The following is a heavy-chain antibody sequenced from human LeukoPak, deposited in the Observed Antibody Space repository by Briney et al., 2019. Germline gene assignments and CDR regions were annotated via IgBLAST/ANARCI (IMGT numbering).Heavy chain of an antibody. CDR1: GGSLNGYY. J-gene: IGHJ6*04. D-gene: IGHD4-17*01. Sequence: SETLSLTCTVSGGSLNGYYWGWVRQPPGKGLECIGYIHSSEGTAHNASLKSRLTISLDTSKNQFSLTLSSVTAADTAIYYCARHVYGEGMVAWGKGTTVTVSS. V-gene: IGHV4-59*08. CDR2: IHSSEGT. CDR3: ARHVYGEGMVA.